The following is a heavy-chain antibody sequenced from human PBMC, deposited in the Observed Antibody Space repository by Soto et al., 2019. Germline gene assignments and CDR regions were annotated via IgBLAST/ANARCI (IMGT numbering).Heavy chain of an antibody. CDR1: GYTFTNYY. CDR2: INPNGGST. J-gene: IGHJ4*02. V-gene: IGHV1-46*03. CDR3: GRGLASGDY. Sequence: QVHLVQSGAEVKKPGASVKVSCKASGYTFTNYYVHWVRQAPGQGLEWMGIINPNGGSTNYAQNFQGRVTITSDTSTTTVYMDLSSLRSEDTAVYYCGRGLASGDYWGQGTLVTVSS. D-gene: IGHD6-6*01.